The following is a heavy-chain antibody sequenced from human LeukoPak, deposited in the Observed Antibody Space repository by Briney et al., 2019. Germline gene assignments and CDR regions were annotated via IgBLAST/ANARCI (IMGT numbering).Heavy chain of an antibody. J-gene: IGHJ4*02. D-gene: IGHD5-18*01. CDR2: ISGSGGST. CDR3: AKVRAGGGYGY. Sequence: GGSLRLSCAASGLSFSSFAMSWVRQAPGKGLEWVSAISGSGGSTYCAGSVKCRFTISKDNSKNTLYLQMNRLRGEETAVYYCAKVRAGGGYGYWGQGTLVTVSS. CDR1: GLSFSSFA. V-gene: IGHV3-23*01.